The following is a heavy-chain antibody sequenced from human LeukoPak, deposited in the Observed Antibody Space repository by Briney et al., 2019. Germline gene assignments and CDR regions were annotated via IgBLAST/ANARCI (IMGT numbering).Heavy chain of an antibody. Sequence: GASVKVSCKASGYTLTGYYIHWVRQAPGQGLEWMGRIIPNTGGTKYAQNLQGRVTMTSDTSISTAYMELSSLRSDDTAVYYCARAAPADSTSFDYWGQGTLVTVSS. CDR3: ARAAPADSTSFDY. CDR2: IIPNTGGT. CDR1: GYTLTGYY. J-gene: IGHJ4*02. V-gene: IGHV1-2*06. D-gene: IGHD6-6*01.